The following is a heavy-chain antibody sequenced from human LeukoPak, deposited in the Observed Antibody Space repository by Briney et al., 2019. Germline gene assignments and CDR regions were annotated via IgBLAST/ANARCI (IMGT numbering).Heavy chain of an antibody. D-gene: IGHD1-26*01. CDR1: GLTFSSYS. CDR3: ARDPILSGSYFDY. V-gene: IGHV3-21*01. CDR2: ISSSSSYI. J-gene: IGHJ4*02. Sequence: PGGSLRLSCAASGLTFSSYSMNWVRQAPGKGLEWVSSISSSSSYIYYADSVKGRFTISRDNAKNSLYLQMNSLRAEDTAVYYCARDPILSGSYFDYWGQGTLVTVSS.